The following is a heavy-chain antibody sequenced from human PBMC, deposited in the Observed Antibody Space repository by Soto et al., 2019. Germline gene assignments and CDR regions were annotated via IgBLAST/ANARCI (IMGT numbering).Heavy chain of an antibody. CDR1: GLILSNYK. CDR2: INTDGSII. Sequence: GGSLRLSCAASGLILSNYKMHWVRQAPGKGLVWVSRINTDGSIIDYADSVKGRFTVSRDNAKNTLYLQMNSLRADDTAVYYCARDTDGLHYWGQGALVTVSS. CDR3: ARDTDGLHY. V-gene: IGHV3-74*01. J-gene: IGHJ4*02.